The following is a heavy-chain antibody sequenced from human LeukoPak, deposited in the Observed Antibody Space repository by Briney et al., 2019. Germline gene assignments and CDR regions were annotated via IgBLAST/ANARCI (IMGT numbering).Heavy chain of an antibody. V-gene: IGHV3-48*01. D-gene: IGHD1-26*01. CDR2: ISSSSSTI. J-gene: IGHJ3*02. Sequence: GGSLRLSCAASGFTFSSYSMNWVRQAPGKGLEWVSYISSSSSTIYYADSVKGRFTISRDNAKNSLYLQMNSLRAEDTAVYYCARDRWELRDDAFDIWGQGTMVTVSS. CDR3: ARDRWELRDDAFDI. CDR1: GFTFSSYS.